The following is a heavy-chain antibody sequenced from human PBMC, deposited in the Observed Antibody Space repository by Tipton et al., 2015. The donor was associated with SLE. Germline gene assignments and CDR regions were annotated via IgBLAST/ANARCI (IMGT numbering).Heavy chain of an antibody. J-gene: IGHJ3*01. CDR3: ATSLNYYDSSGPEA. D-gene: IGHD3-22*01. CDR2: VYHKGST. Sequence: TLSLTCTVSGGSINTGNYYWDWIRQSPGRGPEWIGSVYHKGSTYYNPSLNSRVTISIDTSKNQFSLKMNFMTAADTAVYYCATSLNYYDSSGPEAWGQGTIVTVSS. CDR1: GGSINTGNYY. V-gene: IGHV4-39*01.